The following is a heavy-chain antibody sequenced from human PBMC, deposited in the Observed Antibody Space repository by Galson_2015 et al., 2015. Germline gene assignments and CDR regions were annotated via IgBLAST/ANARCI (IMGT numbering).Heavy chain of an antibody. CDR3: ARADCGCACYSSPYYYYNGMDV. J-gene: IGHJ6*02. V-gene: IGHV1-69*13. Sequence: SVKVSCKASGGTFSSYAISWVRQAPGQGLEWMGRIIPIFGTTNYAQKFQGRVTITADESTSTAYMELSSLRSEDTAVYYCARADCGCACYSSPYYYYNGMDVWGQGTTVTVSS. CDR1: GGTFSSYA. CDR2: IIPIFGTT. D-gene: IGHD2-21*02.